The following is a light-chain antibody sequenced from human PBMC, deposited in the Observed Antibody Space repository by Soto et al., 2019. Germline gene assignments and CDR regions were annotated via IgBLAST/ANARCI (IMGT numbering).Light chain of an antibody. V-gene: IGKV3-20*01. J-gene: IGKJ1*01. CDR3: QQYVSSPQT. Sequence: EIVLTQSPGTLSLSPGERATLSCRASQSISNNYLAWYQQKPGQAPRLLFYGASIRATGIPDRFSGSGSGTDFTLTSSRLEPEDFAVYYCQQYVSSPQTFGKGTKVEIK. CDR2: GAS. CDR1: QSISNNY.